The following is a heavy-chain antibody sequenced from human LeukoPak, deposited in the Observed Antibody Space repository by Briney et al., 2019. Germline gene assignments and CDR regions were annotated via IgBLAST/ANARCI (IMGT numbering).Heavy chain of an antibody. CDR1: GYTFTSYA. CDR3: ARGVGSSGWYEFDY. D-gene: IGHD6-19*01. J-gene: IGHJ4*02. CDR2: IIPIFGTA. V-gene: IGHV1-69*13. Sequence: GASVKVSCKASGYTFTSYAISWVRQAPGQGLEWMGGIIPIFGTANYAQKFQGRVTITADESTSTAYMELSSLRSEDTAVYYCARGVGSSGWYEFDYWGQGTLVTVSS.